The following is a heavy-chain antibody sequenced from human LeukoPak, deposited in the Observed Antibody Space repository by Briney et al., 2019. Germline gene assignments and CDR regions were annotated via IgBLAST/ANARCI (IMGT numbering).Heavy chain of an antibody. V-gene: IGHV1-69*13. J-gene: IGHJ4*02. CDR3: ARYYYDSSGYYPD. CDR2: IIPIFGTA. CDR1: GGTFSSYA. Sequence: SVKVFCKASGGTFSSYAISWVRHAPGQGLEWMGGIIPIFGTANYAQKFQGRVTITADESTSTAYMELSSLRSEDTAVYYCARYYYDSSGYYPDWGQGTLVTVSS. D-gene: IGHD3-22*01.